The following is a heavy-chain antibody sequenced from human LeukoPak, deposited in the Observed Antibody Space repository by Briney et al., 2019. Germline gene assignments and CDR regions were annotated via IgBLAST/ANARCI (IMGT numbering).Heavy chain of an antibody. V-gene: IGHV1-46*01. CDR2: INPSGGST. J-gene: IGHJ4*02. Sequence: GASVKVSCKASGYTFTSYYMHWVRQAPGRGLEWMGIINPSGGSTNYAQKFQGRVTMTRDTSTSTVYMELSSLRSEDTAVYYCARASGWMFDYWGQGTLVTVSS. CDR3: ARASGWMFDY. D-gene: IGHD6-19*01. CDR1: GYTFTSYY.